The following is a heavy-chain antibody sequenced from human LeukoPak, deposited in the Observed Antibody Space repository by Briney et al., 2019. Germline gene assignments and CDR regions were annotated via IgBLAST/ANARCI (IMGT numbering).Heavy chain of an antibody. CDR1: GATFSSYA. J-gene: IGHJ4*02. CDR2: ITPTLDLA. D-gene: IGHD6-6*01. CDR3: ARPGVAARPDEFGY. Sequence: ASVKVSCKSFGATFSSYAISWVRQAPGQGLEWVGRITPTLDLAFYAQKFQGRVTLTADRSTSTAYLELTGLRSDDTAVYYCARPGVAARPDEFGYWGQGTLVTVSS. V-gene: IGHV1-69*10.